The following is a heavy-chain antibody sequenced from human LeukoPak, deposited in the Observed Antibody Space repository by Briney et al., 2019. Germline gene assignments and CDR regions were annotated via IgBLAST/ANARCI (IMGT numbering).Heavy chain of an antibody. V-gene: IGHV4-34*01. CDR1: GGSFSGYY. J-gene: IGHJ1*01. CDR2: INHSGST. Sequence: PSETLSLTCAVYGGSFSGYYWSWIRQPPGKGLEWIGEINHSGSTNYNPSLKSRVTISVDTSKNQFSLKLSSVTAADTAVYYCARSYDFWSGYYRTDPQYFQHWGQGTLVTVSS. D-gene: IGHD3-3*01. CDR3: ARSYDFWSGYYRTDPQYFQH.